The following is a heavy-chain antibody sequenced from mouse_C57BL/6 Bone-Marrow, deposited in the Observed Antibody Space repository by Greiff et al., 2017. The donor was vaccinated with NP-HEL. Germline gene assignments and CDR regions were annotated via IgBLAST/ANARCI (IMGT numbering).Heavy chain of an antibody. CDR3: ARDSLNWSWFAY. J-gene: IGHJ3*01. D-gene: IGHD4-1*02. Sequence: EVHLVESGGGLVKPGGSLKLSCAASGFTFSSYAMSWVRQTPEKRLEWVATISDGGSYTYYPDNVKGRFTISRDNAKNNLYLQMSHLKSEDTAMYYCARDSLNWSWFAYWGQGTLVTVSA. CDR1: GFTFSSYA. CDR2: ISDGGSYT. V-gene: IGHV5-4*01.